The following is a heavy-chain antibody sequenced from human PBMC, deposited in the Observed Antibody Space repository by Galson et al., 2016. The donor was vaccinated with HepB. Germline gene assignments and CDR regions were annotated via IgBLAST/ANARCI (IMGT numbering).Heavy chain of an antibody. Sequence: SLRLSCAASGFTFSGYNMDWVRQAPGKGLEWVSYICSGSSAIYYADSVKGRFTISRDNAKNSMYLQMDSLRAEDTAVYYCARKGGIYSPWGYWGQGTLVTVSS. J-gene: IGHJ4*02. D-gene: IGHD3-10*01. CDR3: ARKGGIYSPWGY. V-gene: IGHV3-48*01. CDR2: ICSGSSAI. CDR1: GFTFSGYN.